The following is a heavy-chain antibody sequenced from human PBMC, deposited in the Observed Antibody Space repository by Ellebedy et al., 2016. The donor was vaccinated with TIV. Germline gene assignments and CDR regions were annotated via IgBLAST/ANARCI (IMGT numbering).Heavy chain of an antibody. CDR3: AKDRIFGDGYWVFDF. V-gene: IGHV3-23*01. CDR1: GFSFGSYA. J-gene: IGHJ4*02. Sequence: GESLKISCVASGFSFGSYALSWVRQAPGKGLEWVSGIVGSSATKYADSVKGRFSISRDNSKSTVDLQMNSLRADDTAIYYCAKDRIFGDGYWVFDFWGQGTVVTVST. D-gene: IGHD5-18*01. CDR2: IVGSSATK.